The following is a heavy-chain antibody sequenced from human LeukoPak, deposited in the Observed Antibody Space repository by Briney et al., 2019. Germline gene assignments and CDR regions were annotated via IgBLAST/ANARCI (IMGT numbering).Heavy chain of an antibody. V-gene: IGHV4-39*01. CDR3: ARLDWATRRVFDI. CDR2: IYYSGYT. J-gene: IGHJ3*02. CDR1: GVSVSSSSYY. Sequence: SETLSLTCTVSGVSVSSSSYYWGWIRQPPAKGLEWIGSIYYSGYTYYNPSLKSRVAISVDTSKNQFSLTLTSVTTADTAVYHCARLDWATRRVFDIWGQGTVVTVSS. D-gene: IGHD2-2*01.